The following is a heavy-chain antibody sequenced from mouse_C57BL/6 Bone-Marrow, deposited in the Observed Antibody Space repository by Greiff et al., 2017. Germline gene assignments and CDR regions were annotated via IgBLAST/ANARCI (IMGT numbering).Heavy chain of an antibody. D-gene: IGHD1-1*01. CDR3: ARGPMTTVVSDWYLDV. CDR1: GYTFTSYW. CDR2: IDPSDSYT. J-gene: IGHJ1*03. V-gene: IGHV1-50*01. Sequence: QVQLQQPGAELVKPGASVKLSCKASGYTFTSYWMQWVKQRPGQGLEWIGEIDPSDSYTNYNQKFKGKATLTVDTSSSTAYMQLSSLTSEDSAVYYCARGPMTTVVSDWYLDVWGTGTTVTVSS.